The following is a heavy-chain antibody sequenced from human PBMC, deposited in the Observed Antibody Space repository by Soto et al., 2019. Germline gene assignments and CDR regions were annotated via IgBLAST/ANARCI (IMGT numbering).Heavy chain of an antibody. D-gene: IGHD6-19*01. CDR3: AMGYRSGWYYFDY. CDR2: ISHDGSNK. J-gene: IGHJ4*02. CDR1: GFTFSTYG. Sequence: QVQLVESGGGVIQPGRSLKLSCGASGFTFSTYGMHWVRQAPGKGLEWVAVISHDGSNKYYADSVKGRFTISRDNSKNTLYLQMTILEPDDTAVYYWAMGYRSGWYYFDYWGQGTLVTVSS. V-gene: IGHV3-30*03.